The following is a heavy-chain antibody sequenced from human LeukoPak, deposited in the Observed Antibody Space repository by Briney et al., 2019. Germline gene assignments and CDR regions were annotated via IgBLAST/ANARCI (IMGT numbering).Heavy chain of an antibody. CDR2: INHSGST. CDR3: ARGAYDFWSGSFYYFDY. CDR1: GGSFSGYY. J-gene: IGHJ4*02. V-gene: IGHV4-34*01. D-gene: IGHD3-3*01. Sequence: PSETLSLTCAVYGGSFSGYYWSWIRQPPGKGLEWIGEINHSGSTNYNPSLKSRVTMSVDTSKNQFSLKLSSVAAADTAVYYCARGAYDFWSGSFYYFDYWGQGTLVTVSS.